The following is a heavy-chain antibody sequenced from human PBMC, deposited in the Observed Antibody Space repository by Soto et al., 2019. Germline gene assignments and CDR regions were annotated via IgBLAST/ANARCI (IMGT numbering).Heavy chain of an antibody. Sequence: EVQLLESGGGLVQPGGSLRLSCAASGFTFSSYAMSWVRQAPGKGLECVSTISGSGGNTYYADSVRGRFTISRDNSKNTLYLQINRLRAEDTAVYYCAKGRAPSGWYPPYYYGMDVWGQGTRVTVSS. V-gene: IGHV3-23*01. CDR1: GFTFSSYA. D-gene: IGHD6-19*01. J-gene: IGHJ6*02. CDR3: AKGRAPSGWYPPYYYGMDV. CDR2: ISGSGGNT.